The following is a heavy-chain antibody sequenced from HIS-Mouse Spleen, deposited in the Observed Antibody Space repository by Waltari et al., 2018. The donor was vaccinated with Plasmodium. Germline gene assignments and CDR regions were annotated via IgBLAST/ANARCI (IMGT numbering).Heavy chain of an antibody. J-gene: IGHJ3*02. CDR1: GGSFSGYY. V-gene: IGHV4-34*01. CDR2: INHSGST. CDR3: ARGQLGIDAFDI. Sequence: QVQLQQCAAGLLKPSETLSLTCAAYGGSFSGYYCSWIRQPPGMGLVWIGEINHSGSTNYNPSLKSRVTISVDTSKNQFSLKLSSVTAADTAVYYCARGQLGIDAFDIWGQGTMVTVSS. D-gene: IGHD7-27*01.